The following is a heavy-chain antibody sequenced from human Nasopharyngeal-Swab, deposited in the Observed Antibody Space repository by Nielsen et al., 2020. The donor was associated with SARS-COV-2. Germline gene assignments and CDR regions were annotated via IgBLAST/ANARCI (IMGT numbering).Heavy chain of an antibody. Sequence: SETLSLTCTVSGGFISSGGYYWSWIRQHPGKGLEWIGYIYYSGSTYYNPSLKSRVTISVDTSKNQFSLKLSSVTAADTAVYYCARSSITMIVVVTHFDYWGQGTLVTVSS. J-gene: IGHJ4*02. CDR2: IYYSGST. CDR1: GGFISSGGYY. CDR3: ARSSITMIVVVTHFDY. V-gene: IGHV4-31*03. D-gene: IGHD3-22*01.